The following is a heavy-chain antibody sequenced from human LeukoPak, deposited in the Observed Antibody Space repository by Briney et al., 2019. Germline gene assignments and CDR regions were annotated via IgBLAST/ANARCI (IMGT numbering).Heavy chain of an antibody. CDR1: GFTFSTYA. Sequence: GGSLRLSCAASGFTFSTYAMSWVRQAPGKGLEWVSTIIDSGGTTYYAESVEGRLTIPRDNSRNTLYLQMNSLRAEDTALYYCVKYTIYYFGMDVWGQGTTVTVSS. CDR2: IIDSGGTT. V-gene: IGHV3-23*01. CDR3: VKYTIYYFGMDV. D-gene: IGHD5-24*01. J-gene: IGHJ6*02.